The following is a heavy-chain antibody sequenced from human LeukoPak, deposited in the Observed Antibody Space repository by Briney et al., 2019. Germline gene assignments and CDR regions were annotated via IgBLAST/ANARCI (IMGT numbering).Heavy chain of an antibody. CDR2: IHYSGGT. V-gene: IGHV4-59*08. Sequence: SETLSLTCTVSSGSISSYYWSWIRQPAGKGLEWIGYIHYSGGTKYNPSLKSRVIISVDMSMNQFSLKLSSVTAADTAMYYCAKHSVLTGSGYAFDIWGQGTAVTVSS. CDR1: SGSISSYY. CDR3: AKHSVLTGSGYAFDI. D-gene: IGHD3-9*01. J-gene: IGHJ3*02.